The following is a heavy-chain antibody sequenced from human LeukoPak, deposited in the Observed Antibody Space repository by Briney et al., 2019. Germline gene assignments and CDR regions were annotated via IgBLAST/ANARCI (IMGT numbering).Heavy chain of an antibody. V-gene: IGHV1-2*06. D-gene: IGHD1-1*01. CDR1: GYTFTGSY. Sequence: ASVMLSCTASGYTFTGSYIHWVRQAPGQGLEWVGRINPNSGGTSFAQKFQGSVTMTRDTSISAAYVKLSRLRSDDTAVYHCARGLENFDYWGQGTLVTLSS. CDR3: ARGLENFDY. CDR2: INPNSGGT. J-gene: IGHJ4*02.